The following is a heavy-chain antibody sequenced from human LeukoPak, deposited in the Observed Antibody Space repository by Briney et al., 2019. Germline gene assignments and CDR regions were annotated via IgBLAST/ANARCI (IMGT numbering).Heavy chain of an antibody. Sequence: PSETLSLTCAVYGGSFSGYYWSWIRQPPRKGLEWIGEINHSGSTNYNPSLKSRVTISVDTSKNQFSLKLSSVTAADTAVYYCARGDYGDYVAYWGQGTLVAVSS. J-gene: IGHJ4*02. V-gene: IGHV4-34*01. CDR1: GGSFSGYY. CDR3: ARGDYGDYVAY. D-gene: IGHD4-17*01. CDR2: INHSGST.